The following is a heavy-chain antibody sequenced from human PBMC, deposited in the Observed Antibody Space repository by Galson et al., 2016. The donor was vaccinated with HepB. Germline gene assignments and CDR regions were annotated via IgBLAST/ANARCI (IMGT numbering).Heavy chain of an antibody. CDR2: IYYTGHT. J-gene: IGHJ4*02. Sequence: SETLSLTCTVSGGSISSYYWSWIRQSPGKGLEWIGYIYYTGHTNYNPSLKSRVTMSVDTSKNQFSLKVTAVTAADTAVYYCARESWFGIYFFDNWGQGTPVTVSS. CDR3: ARESWFGIYFFDN. V-gene: IGHV4-59*13. CDR1: GGSISSYY. D-gene: IGHD3-10*01.